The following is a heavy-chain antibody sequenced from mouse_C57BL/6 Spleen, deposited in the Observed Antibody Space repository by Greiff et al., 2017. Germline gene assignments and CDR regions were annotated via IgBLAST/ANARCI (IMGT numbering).Heavy chain of an antibody. V-gene: IGHV2-2*01. CDR3: AKATMVSYYLDY. Sequence: VQLQESGPGLVQPSQSLSITCTVSGFSLTSYGVHWVRQSPGQGLEWLGVIWSGGSTDYNAAFISSLSISKDNSKSQVFFKMNSLQADDTAIYYCAKATMVSYYLDYWGQGTTLTVSS. J-gene: IGHJ2*01. D-gene: IGHD2-2*01. CDR2: IWSGGST. CDR1: GFSLTSYG.